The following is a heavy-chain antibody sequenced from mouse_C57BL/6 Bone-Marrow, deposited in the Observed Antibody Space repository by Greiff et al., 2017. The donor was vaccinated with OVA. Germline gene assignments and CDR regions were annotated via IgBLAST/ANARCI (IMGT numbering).Heavy chain of an antibody. V-gene: IGHV1-42*01. J-gene: IGHJ3*01. CDR3: ARGGTSPFAY. CDR1: GYSFTGYY. D-gene: IGHD4-1*01. Sequence: VQLQQSGPELVKPGASVKISCKASGYSFTGYYMNWVKQSPEQSLEWIGEINPSTGGTTYNQKFKAKATLTVDKSSSTAYMQLKSLTSEDSAVDYCARGGTSPFAYWGQGTLVTVSA. CDR2: INPSTGGT.